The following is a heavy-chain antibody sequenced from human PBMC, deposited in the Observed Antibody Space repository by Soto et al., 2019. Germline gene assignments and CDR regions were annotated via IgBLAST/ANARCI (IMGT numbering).Heavy chain of an antibody. J-gene: IGHJ4*01. D-gene: IGHD2-15*01. CDR1: GDFISRGYH. Sequence: PEPLSLTCAVSGDFISRGYHWGWSRQPPGTGLEWVSSIYHRGTTYYNPSLTSRVTISVDTSENQFYLRLSSVTAADSAVYYCPRTDSVRYYPYF. V-gene: IGHV4-38-2*01. CDR2: IYHRGTT. CDR3: PRTDSVRYYPYF.